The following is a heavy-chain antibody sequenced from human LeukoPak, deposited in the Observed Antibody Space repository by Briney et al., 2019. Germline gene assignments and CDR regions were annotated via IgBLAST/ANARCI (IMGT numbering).Heavy chain of an antibody. J-gene: IGHJ6*02. D-gene: IGHD4-11*01. Sequence: SETLSLTCTVSGGSVNSGSYFWSWIRQPPGKGLEWIGYTQNSARTNYNPSLESRVTISVDSSKDQFSLRLSSVTAADTAVYYCATDYSNFYGMDVWAKGLRSPSP. CDR3: ATDYSNFYGMDV. CDR1: GGSVNSGSYF. V-gene: IGHV4-61*01. CDR2: TQNSART.